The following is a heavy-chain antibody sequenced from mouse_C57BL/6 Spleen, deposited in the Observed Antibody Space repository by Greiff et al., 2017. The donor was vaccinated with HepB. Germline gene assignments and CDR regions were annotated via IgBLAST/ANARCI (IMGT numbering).Heavy chain of an antibody. D-gene: IGHD2-4*01. Sequence: VKLVESGPELVKPGASVKISCKASGYAFSSSWMNWVKQRPGKGLEWIGRIYPGDGDTNYNGKFKGKATLTADKSSSTAYMQLSSLTSEDSAVYFCARDDYDMAMDYWGQGTSVTVSS. J-gene: IGHJ4*01. CDR1: GYAFSSSW. V-gene: IGHV1-82*01. CDR3: ARDDYDMAMDY. CDR2: IYPGDGDT.